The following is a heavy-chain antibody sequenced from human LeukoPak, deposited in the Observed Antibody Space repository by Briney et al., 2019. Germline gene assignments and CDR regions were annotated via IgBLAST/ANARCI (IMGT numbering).Heavy chain of an antibody. D-gene: IGHD3-10*01. J-gene: IGHJ4*02. V-gene: IGHV1-2*02. CDR1: GYTFTGYY. CDR2: INPNSGDT. CDR3: VRDLPRQHMLQGG. Sequence: ASVKVSCKASGYTFTGYYMHWVRQAPGQGVEWMGWINPNSGDTKFAQKFQGRVTMTRDTSISTAYMEVSRLRSDDAAVYYCVRDLPRQHMLQGGWGQGTLVTVSS.